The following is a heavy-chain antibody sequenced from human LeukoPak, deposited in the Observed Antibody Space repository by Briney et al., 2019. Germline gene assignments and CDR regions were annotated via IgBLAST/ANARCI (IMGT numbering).Heavy chain of an antibody. CDR1: GFTFSSYA. CDR3: ASDSASYSFDY. Sequence: GGSLRLSCAASGFTFSSYAMSWVRQAPGKGLEWVSGISGSGGSTYYADSVKGRFTISRDNSKNTLYLQMNSLRAEDTAIYYCASDSASYSFDYWGQGTLVTVSS. D-gene: IGHD1-26*01. J-gene: IGHJ4*02. V-gene: IGHV3-23*01. CDR2: ISGSGGST.